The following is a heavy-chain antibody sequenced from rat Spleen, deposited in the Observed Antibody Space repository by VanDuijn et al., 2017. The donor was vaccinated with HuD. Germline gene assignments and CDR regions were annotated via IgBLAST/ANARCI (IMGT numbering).Heavy chain of an antibody. J-gene: IGHJ1*01. CDR2: INIGGGNT. CDR3: VRLLGAPDWYFDF. D-gene: IGHD5-1*01. V-gene: IGHV5S11*01. Sequence: EVQLVESGGGLVQPGRSMKLSCAASGFTYSNYYMAWVRQAPTKGLEWVASINIGGGNTYYRGSVKGRFTISRDNAKSTLYLQMDSLKSEETATYYCVRLLGAPDWYFDFWGPGTMVTVSS. CDR1: GFTYSNYY.